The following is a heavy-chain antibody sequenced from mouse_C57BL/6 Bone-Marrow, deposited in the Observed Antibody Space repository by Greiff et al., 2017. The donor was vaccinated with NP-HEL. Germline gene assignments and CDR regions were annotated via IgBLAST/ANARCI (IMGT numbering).Heavy chain of an antibody. D-gene: IGHD1-1*01. CDR1: GFTFTDYY. CDR3: ARSLYYGSSYDY. Sequence: EVKLVESGGGLVQPGGSLSLSCAASGFTFTDYYMSWVRQPPGKALEWLGFIRNKANGYTTEYSASVKGRFTISRYNSQSILYLQMNALRAEDSATYYCARSLYYGSSYDYWGQGTTLTVSS. V-gene: IGHV7-3*01. CDR2: IRNKANGYTT. J-gene: IGHJ2*01.